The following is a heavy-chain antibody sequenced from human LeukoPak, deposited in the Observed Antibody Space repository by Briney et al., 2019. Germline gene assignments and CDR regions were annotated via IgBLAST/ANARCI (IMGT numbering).Heavy chain of an antibody. CDR2: ISSSSSYI. D-gene: IGHD6-13*01. J-gene: IGHJ4*02. Sequence: GGSLRLSCAASGFTFSSYSMNWVRQAPGKGLEWVSSISSSSSYIYYADSVKGRFTISRDNAKNSLYLQMNSLRAEDTAVYYCARDSVMYSTYFDYWGQGTLVTVSS. CDR1: GFTFSSYS. CDR3: ARDSVMYSTYFDY. V-gene: IGHV3-21*01.